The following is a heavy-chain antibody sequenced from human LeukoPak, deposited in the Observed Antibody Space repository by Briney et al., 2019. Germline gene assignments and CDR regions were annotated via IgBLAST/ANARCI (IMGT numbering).Heavy chain of an antibody. Sequence: ASVKVSCKASGGTFSSYAISWVRQAPGQGLEWMGGIIPIFGTANYAQKFQGRVTITADESTTTVYMELRSLRSEDTAVYYCASSYSGYHYWGQGTLVTVSS. J-gene: IGHJ4*02. CDR2: IIPIFGTA. D-gene: IGHD5-12*01. CDR3: ASSYSGYHY. CDR1: GGTFSSYA. V-gene: IGHV1-69*13.